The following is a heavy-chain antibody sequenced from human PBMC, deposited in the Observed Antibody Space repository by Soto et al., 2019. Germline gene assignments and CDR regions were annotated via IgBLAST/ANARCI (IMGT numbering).Heavy chain of an antibody. D-gene: IGHD3-3*01. J-gene: IGHJ6*02. CDR2: IWYDGSKK. V-gene: IGHV3-33*01. CDR3: ARDASYYSLWSGYYPSRNGMDV. Sequence: QVQVVESGGGVVQPGRSLRLSCAASGFTFSSFGMHWVRQAPGKGLEWVSLIWYDGSKKSYGDSVKGRFTISRDNSRNTVYFQMNSLRGDDTAVYYCARDASYYSLWSGYYPSRNGMDVWGQGTTVTVSS. CDR1: GFTFSSFG.